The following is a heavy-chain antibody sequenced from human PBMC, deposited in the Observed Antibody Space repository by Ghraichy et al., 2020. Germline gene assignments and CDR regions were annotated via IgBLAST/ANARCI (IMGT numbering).Heavy chain of an antibody. V-gene: IGHV4-4*09. J-gene: IGHJ6*02. Sequence: SETLSLTCTVSGGSISSYYWSWTRQPPGKGLEWIGYIYTSGSTNYNPSLKSRVTISVDTSKNQFSLKLSSVTAADTAVYYCARLVGDGYNLLSYYYGMDVWGQGTTVTVSS. CDR3: ARLVGDGYNLLSYYYGMDV. D-gene: IGHD5-24*01. CDR2: IYTSGST. CDR1: GGSISSYY.